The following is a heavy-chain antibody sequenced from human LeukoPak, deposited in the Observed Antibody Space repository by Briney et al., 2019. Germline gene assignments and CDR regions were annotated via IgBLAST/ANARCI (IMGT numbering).Heavy chain of an antibody. D-gene: IGHD2-2*01. CDR1: GGSISSYY. Sequence: SETLSLTCTVSGGSISSYYWRWIRQPPGKGLEWIGYIYYSGSTNYNPSLMSRVTISVDTSKNQFSLKLSSVTAADTAVYYCARGPYCSSTSCFYYYYYMDVWGKGTTVTVSS. CDR2: IYYSGST. V-gene: IGHV4-59*01. J-gene: IGHJ6*03. CDR3: ARGPYCSSTSCFYYYYYMDV.